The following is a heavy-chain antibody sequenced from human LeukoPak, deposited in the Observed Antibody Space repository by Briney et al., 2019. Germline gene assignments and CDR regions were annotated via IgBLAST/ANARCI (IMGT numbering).Heavy chain of an antibody. D-gene: IGHD3-22*01. Sequence: GGSLRLSCAASGFTFSSYAMSWVRQAPGKGLEWVSAISGSGGSTYYADSVKGRFTISRDNSKNTLYLQMNSLRAEDTAVYYCAKDTAVYYDSSGYFLYWGQGTLVTVSS. V-gene: IGHV3-23*01. CDR1: GFTFSSYA. CDR2: ISGSGGST. CDR3: AKDTAVYYDSSGYFLY. J-gene: IGHJ4*02.